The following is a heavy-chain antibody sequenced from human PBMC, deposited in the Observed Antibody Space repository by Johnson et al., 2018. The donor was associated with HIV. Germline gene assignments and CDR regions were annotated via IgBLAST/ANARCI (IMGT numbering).Heavy chain of an antibody. Sequence: QVQLVESGGGVVQPGGSLRLSCAASGFTFSSSGMHWVRQAPGKALEWVACLRYDRHTQYYADSVQGRFTIPRDNSKNTLYLQRNSLRPEDTAVYYCANNFRGGIAAPGDAFDVWGQGTMVTVSS. CDR1: GFTFSSSG. D-gene: IGHD6-13*01. CDR3: ANNFRGGIAAPGDAFDV. V-gene: IGHV3-30*02. J-gene: IGHJ3*01. CDR2: LRYDRHTQ.